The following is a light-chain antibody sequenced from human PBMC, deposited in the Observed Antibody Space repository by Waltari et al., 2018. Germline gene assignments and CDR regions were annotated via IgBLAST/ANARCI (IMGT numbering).Light chain of an antibody. CDR3: QQYYTTPT. V-gene: IGKV4-1*01. Sequence: DIVMTQSPDSLAVSLGERATTTCKSSQTVLYSSNNKNYLAWYQQKAGQTPKLLLYWASTRESGVPDRFSGSGSGTDFTLTINSLQAEDVAVYYCQQYYTTPTFGQGTKVEIK. J-gene: IGKJ1*01. CDR2: WAS. CDR1: QTVLYSSNNKNY.